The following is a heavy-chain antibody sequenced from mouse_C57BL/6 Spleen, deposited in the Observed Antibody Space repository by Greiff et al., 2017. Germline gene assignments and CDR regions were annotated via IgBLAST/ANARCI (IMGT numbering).Heavy chain of an antibody. J-gene: IGHJ2*01. CDR3: ARVLRSYFDY. CDR2: INPYNGGT. Sequence: EVQLQQSGPVLVKPGASVKMSCKASGYTFTDYYMNWVKQSHGKSLEWIGVINPYNGGTSYNQKFKGKATLTVDKSSSTAYMELNSLTSEDSAVYYCARVLRSYFDYWGQGTTLTVSS. CDR1: GYTFTDYY. V-gene: IGHV1-19*01. D-gene: IGHD1-1*01.